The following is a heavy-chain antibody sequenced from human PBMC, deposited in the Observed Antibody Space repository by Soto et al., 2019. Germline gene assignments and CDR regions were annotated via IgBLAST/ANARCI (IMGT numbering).Heavy chain of an antibody. D-gene: IGHD6-19*01. CDR1: GGSISNYG. V-gene: IGHV4-59*01. CDR2: ISYSGST. CDR3: ARGYSSGWYGELDP. Sequence: SETLSLTCTVSGGSISNYGWSWIRQPPGKGLEWIGYISYSGSTSYNPSLKSRVTISVDTSKNQISLKLSSVTAADTAVYYCARGYSSGWYGELDPWGQGTLVTVSS. J-gene: IGHJ5*02.